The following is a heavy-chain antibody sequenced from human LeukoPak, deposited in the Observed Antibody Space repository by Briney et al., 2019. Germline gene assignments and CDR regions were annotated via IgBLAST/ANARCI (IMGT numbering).Heavy chain of an antibody. Sequence: PGGSLRLSCAASEFSVGSNYMTWVRQAPGKGLEWVSLIYSGGSTYYADSVKGRFTISRDNSKNTLYLQMGSLRAEDTAVYYCARVVSGWNYYFDYWGEGTLVTVSS. D-gene: IGHD6-19*01. J-gene: IGHJ4*02. CDR3: ARVVSGWNYYFDY. V-gene: IGHV3-66*01. CDR2: IYSGGST. CDR1: EFSVGSNY.